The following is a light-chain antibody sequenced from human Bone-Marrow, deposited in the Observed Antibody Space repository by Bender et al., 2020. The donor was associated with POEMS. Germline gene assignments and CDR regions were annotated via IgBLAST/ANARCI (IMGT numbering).Light chain of an antibody. CDR2: EVN. Sequence: QSALTQPRSVSGSPGQSVTISCTGTRLDVGAYNYVSWYQQHPGKAPKVMIYEVNQRPSGVPDRFSGSKSGNTASLTVSGLQAEDEDDYYCSSYAGSNNFGVFGGGTKLTVL. J-gene: IGLJ3*02. CDR3: SSYAGSNNFGV. V-gene: IGLV2-8*01. CDR1: RLDVGAYNY.